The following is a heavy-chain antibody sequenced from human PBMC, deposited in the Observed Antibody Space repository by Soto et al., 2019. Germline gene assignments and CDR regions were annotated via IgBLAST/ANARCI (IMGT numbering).Heavy chain of an antibody. D-gene: IGHD3-10*01. J-gene: IGHJ4*02. CDR1: GGSISGYY. Sequence: QVQLQESGPGLVKPSETLSLTCTVSGGSISGYYWTWIRQPPGKGLEWVGSLFYGGTTVYNPSLKSRRTMSLDTSKNHFSLKLRSVTAADTAVYYCARHRGPAPVYWGQGTLVTASS. V-gene: IGHV4-39*01. CDR3: ARHRGPAPVY. CDR2: LFYGGTT.